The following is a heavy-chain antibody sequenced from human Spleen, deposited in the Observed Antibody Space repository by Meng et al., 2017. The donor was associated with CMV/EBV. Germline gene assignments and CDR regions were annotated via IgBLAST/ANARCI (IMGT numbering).Heavy chain of an antibody. CDR3: ARDGSSGSYYLYNWFDP. J-gene: IGHJ5*02. D-gene: IGHD3-10*01. Sequence: FTFMYYYMSWIRQAPSKRLEWVSYISSSGSTIYYADSVKGRFTISRDNAKNSLYLQMNSLRAEDTAVYYCARDGSSGSYYLYNWFDPWGQGTLVTVSS. CDR2: ISSSGSTI. CDR1: FTFMYYY. V-gene: IGHV3-11*01.